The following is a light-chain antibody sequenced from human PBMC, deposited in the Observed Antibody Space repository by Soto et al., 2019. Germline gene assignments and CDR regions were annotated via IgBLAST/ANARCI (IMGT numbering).Light chain of an antibody. CDR1: QSVNSN. CDR3: QQYNNRPPDT. V-gene: IGKV3-15*01. J-gene: IGKJ2*01. Sequence: EIVMTQSPATLSVSPGERATLSCRASQSVNSNLAWYQQKPGQAPRLLIYGASTRVAGIPARFSGSGSGTEFSLIISSLQSEDFAVYYCQQYNNRPPDTFGQGTKLEIK. CDR2: GAS.